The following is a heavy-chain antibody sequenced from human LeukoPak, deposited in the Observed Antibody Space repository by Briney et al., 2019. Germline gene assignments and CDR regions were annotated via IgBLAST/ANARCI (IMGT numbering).Heavy chain of an antibody. J-gene: IGHJ5*02. CDR3: ARAHLTRRWFDP. Sequence: PSETLSLTCTVSGASVSGSPYYWGWIRQPPGKGLEWIGSIYSSGSTYYNASLQSRVTISIETSKNQISLKLSSVTAADTAVYYCARAHLTRRWFDPWGQGTLVTVSS. V-gene: IGHV4-39*07. CDR2: IYSSGST. CDR1: GASVSGSPYY.